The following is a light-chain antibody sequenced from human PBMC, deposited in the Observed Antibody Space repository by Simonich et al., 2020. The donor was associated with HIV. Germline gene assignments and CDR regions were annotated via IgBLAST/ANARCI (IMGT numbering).Light chain of an antibody. Sequence: EIVMTQSPATLSVSPGERATLSCRASQSISSNLAWYQQKPGQGSRLFIYGASTRATGIPARFSGSGSGTDFTLTISSLEPEDFAVYYCQQLSNWPITFGQGTRLEIK. V-gene: IGKV3-11*01. CDR3: QQLSNWPIT. CDR1: QSISSN. J-gene: IGKJ5*01. CDR2: GAS.